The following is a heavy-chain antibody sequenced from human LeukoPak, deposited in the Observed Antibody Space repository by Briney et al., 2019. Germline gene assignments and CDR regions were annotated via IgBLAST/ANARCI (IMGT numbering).Heavy chain of an antibody. CDR1: GFTFSNDL. D-gene: IGHD3-3*01. CDR3: ARPKKDFWSGRFYFYYALGA. Sequence: PGESLRLSCVASGFTFSNDLMTWVRQAPGKGLEWVANIKEDGSEKYYADSVKGRFTISRDNAKNSMFLQLNSLRVEDTAVYYCARPKKDFWSGRFYFYYALGAWGQGTTVTVSS. V-gene: IGHV3-7*01. J-gene: IGHJ6*02. CDR2: IKEDGSEK.